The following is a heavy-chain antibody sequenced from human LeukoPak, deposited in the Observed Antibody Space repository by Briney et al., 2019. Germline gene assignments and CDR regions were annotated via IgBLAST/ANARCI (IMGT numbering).Heavy chain of an antibody. V-gene: IGHV1-8*01. CDR3: ARCTPDYDYVWGSYRYPTGMDV. CDR1: GYTFTSYD. D-gene: IGHD3-16*02. Sequence: ASVKVSCKASGYTFTSYDINWVRQATGQGLEWMGWMNPNSGNTGYAQKFQGRVTMTRNTSISTAYMELSSLRSEDTALYYCARCTPDYDYVWGSYRYPTGMDVWGQGTTVTVSS. J-gene: IGHJ6*02. CDR2: MNPNSGNT.